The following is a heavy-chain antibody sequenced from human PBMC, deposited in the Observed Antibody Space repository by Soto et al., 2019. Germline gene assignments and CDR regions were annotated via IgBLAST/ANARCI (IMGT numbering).Heavy chain of an antibody. Sequence: QITLKESGPTLVKPTQTLTLTCTFSGFSLSTSGVSVGWIRQPPGKALEWLALIYWDDDKRYSPSLKSRLTIPKDTSKNQVVLTMTDMDSVDTATYYCAHRTRGSGLYPNAFDIWGQGTMVTVSS. CDR1: GFSLSTSGVS. J-gene: IGHJ3*02. CDR3: AHRTRGSGLYPNAFDI. V-gene: IGHV2-5*02. CDR2: IYWDDDK. D-gene: IGHD3-10*01.